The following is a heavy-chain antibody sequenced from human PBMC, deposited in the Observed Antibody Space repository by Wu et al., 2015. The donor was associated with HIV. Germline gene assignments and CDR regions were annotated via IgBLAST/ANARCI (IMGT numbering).Heavy chain of an antibody. Sequence: QVQLVQSGAEVKKPGASVKVSCKASGYTFTSYDINWVRQATGQGLEWMGWINPNSGGTNYAQKFQGRVTMTRDTSISTAYMELSRLRSDDTAVYYCARVGFLTTVTTRYFDYWGQGTLVTVSS. V-gene: IGHV1-2*02. CDR1: GYTFTSYD. D-gene: IGHD4-17*01. CDR2: INPNSGGT. CDR3: ARVGFLTTVTTRYFDY. J-gene: IGHJ4*02.